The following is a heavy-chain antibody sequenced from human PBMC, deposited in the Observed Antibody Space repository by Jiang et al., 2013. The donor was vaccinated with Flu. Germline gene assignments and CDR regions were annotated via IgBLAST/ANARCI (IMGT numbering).Heavy chain of an antibody. CDR2: ISAYNDNT. V-gene: IGHV1-18*04. D-gene: IGHD3-9*01. CDR3: ARVPYYDILTGYPPSYYYYYGMDV. CDR1: GYTFTSDG. J-gene: IGHJ6*02. Sequence: GAEVKKPGASVKVSCKASGYTFTSDGISWVRQAPGQGLEWMGWISAYNDNTNYAQKLQGRVTMTRDTSTSTAYMELRSLRPDDTAVYYCARVPYYDILTGYPPSYYYYYGMDVWGQGTTVTISS.